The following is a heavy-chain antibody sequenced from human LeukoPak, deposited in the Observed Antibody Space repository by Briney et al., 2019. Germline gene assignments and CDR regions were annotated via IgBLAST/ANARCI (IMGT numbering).Heavy chain of an antibody. V-gene: IGHV4-61*02. D-gene: IGHD6-13*01. J-gene: IGHJ4*02. CDR1: GGSISSGSYY. CDR2: IYTSGST. CDR3: ARGIAAGGTLDY. Sequence: SETLSLTCTVSGGSISSGSYYWSWIRQPAGKGLEWIGRIYTSGSTNYNPSLKSRVTISVDTSKNQFSRKLSSVTAADTAVYYCARGIAAGGTLDYWGQGTLVTVSS.